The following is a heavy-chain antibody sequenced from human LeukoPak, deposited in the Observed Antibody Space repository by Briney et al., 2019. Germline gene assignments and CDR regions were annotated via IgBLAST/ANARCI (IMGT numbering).Heavy chain of an antibody. CDR2: ISGST. CDR1: GFTFTNYA. Sequence: PGGSLRLSCAASGFTFTNYAMSWVRQAPGQGLEWVSTISGSTYYADSVKGRFTISRDDSRNTLYLQMNSLRAEDTAVYYCAKAIAAAFSVLLHPWGQGTLVTVSS. V-gene: IGHV3-23*01. J-gene: IGHJ5*02. D-gene: IGHD6-13*01. CDR3: AKAIAAAFSVLLHP.